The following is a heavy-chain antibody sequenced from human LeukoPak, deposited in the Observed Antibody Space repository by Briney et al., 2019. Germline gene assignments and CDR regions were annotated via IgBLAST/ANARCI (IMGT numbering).Heavy chain of an antibody. D-gene: IGHD5-18*01. Sequence: GASVKVACKASGDTFTGYYMHWVRQAPGQGLEWMGWINPNSGGTNYAQKFQGRVTMTRDTSISTAYMELSRLRSDDTAVYYCASLRYSYGPYPFDYWGQGTLVTVSS. CDR3: ASLRYSYGPYPFDY. V-gene: IGHV1-2*02. CDR2: INPNSGGT. J-gene: IGHJ4*02. CDR1: GDTFTGYY.